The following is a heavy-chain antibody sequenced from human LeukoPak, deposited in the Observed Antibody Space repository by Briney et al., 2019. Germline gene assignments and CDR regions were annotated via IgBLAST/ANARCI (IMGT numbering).Heavy chain of an antibody. J-gene: IGHJ4*02. Sequence: ASVKVSCKASGYTFTGYYMHWVRQAPGQGLEWMGWINPNSGGTNYAQKFQGRVTMTRDTSISTAYMELSRLRSDDTAVYYCARDFIPWTAMVMGDYWGQGTLVTVSS. V-gene: IGHV1-2*02. CDR3: ARDFIPWTAMVMGDY. CDR2: INPNSGGT. D-gene: IGHD5-18*01. CDR1: GYTFTGYY.